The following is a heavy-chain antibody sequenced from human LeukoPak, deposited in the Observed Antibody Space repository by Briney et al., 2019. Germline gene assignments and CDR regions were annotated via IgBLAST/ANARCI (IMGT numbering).Heavy chain of an antibody. J-gene: IGHJ3*02. D-gene: IGHD3-22*01. CDR1: GGSISSSY. CDR2: IYYSGST. CDR3: ARHDSSGYVFEI. V-gene: IGHV4-59*08. Sequence: SETLSLTCNVSGGSISSSYWSWIRQSPGKGLDWIGYIYYSGSTDYNPSLKSRVTMSVDTSKSQLSLNLSSVTAADTAVYYCARHDSSGYVFEIWGQGSMVTVSS.